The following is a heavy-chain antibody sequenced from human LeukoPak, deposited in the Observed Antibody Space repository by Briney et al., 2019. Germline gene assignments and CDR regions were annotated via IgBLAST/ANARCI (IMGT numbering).Heavy chain of an antibody. V-gene: IGHV3-49*04. D-gene: IGHD2-21*01. J-gene: IGHJ4*02. Sequence: GRSLRLSCTASGFTFGDNGMTWVRQAPGRGLEWVGFIRSKTYGETSEYAASVKGRFTISRYDSKSIAYLKMNSLKSEDTEVYYSTRVLAKIVMYCWGQGTLVTVSA. CDR2: IRSKTYGETS. CDR3: TRVLAKIVMYC. CDR1: GFTFGDNG.